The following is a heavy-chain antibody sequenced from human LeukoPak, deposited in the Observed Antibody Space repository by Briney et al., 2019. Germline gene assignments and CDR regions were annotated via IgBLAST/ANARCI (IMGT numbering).Heavy chain of an antibody. CDR3: ATGGDCITD. J-gene: IGHJ4*02. V-gene: IGHV1-2*02. CDR1: GYTFIGYY. CDR2: INPNTGDT. Sequence: ASVKVSCKASGYTFIGYYIHWTRQAPGQGLEWMGWINPNTGDTNYAQKFQDRVTMTRDTSISTAYMGLSRLTSDDTAVYYCATGGDCITDWGQGTLVTVSS. D-gene: IGHD2-21*02.